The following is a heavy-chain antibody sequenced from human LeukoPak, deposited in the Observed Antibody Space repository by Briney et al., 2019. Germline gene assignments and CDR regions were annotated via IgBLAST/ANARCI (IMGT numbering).Heavy chain of an antibody. CDR2: IYTSGST. CDR3: AREGVRGLDY. Sequence: SETLSLTCAVYGGSISSYYWSWIRQPAGKGLERIGRIYTSGSTNYNPSLKSRVTMSVDTSKNQFSLKLSSVTAADTAVYYCAREGVRGLDYWGQGTLVTVSS. CDR1: GGSISSYY. D-gene: IGHD3-10*01. J-gene: IGHJ4*02. V-gene: IGHV4-4*07.